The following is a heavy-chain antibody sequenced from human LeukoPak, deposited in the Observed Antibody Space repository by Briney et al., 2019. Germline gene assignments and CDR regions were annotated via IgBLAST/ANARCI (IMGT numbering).Heavy chain of an antibody. J-gene: IGHJ1*01. V-gene: IGHV3-21*01. Sequence: GGSLRLSCAASGFTFSDYSMNWVRQAPGKGLEWVSSISSSSAYIYYADSAKGRFTVSRDNAENSLSLQMDSLRAEDSAIYHCARGPRNSSSYQYFQHWGQGTLVTVSA. D-gene: IGHD6-13*01. CDR1: GFTFSDYS. CDR2: ISSSSAYI. CDR3: ARGPRNSSSYQYFQH.